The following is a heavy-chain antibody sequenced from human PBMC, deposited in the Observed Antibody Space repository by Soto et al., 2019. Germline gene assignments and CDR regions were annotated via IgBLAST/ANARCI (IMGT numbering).Heavy chain of an antibody. Sequence: QVQLVQSGAEVKKPGSSVKVSCKASGGTLSNYGISWVRQAPGQGLEWMGGIIPVFVTANYAQKFQGSVTITADESTTTVYMDVSSLRSDDTAVYYCARGDATKIVVTTYYGMDVWGQGTTVTVSS. CDR3: ARGDATKIVVTTYYGMDV. CDR2: IIPVFVTA. CDR1: GGTLSNYG. V-gene: IGHV1-69*12. D-gene: IGHD4-17*01. J-gene: IGHJ6*02.